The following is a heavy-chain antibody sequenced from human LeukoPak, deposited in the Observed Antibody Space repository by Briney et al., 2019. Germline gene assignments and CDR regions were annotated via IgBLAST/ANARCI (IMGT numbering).Heavy chain of an antibody. Sequence: PSETLSLTCTVSGGSISSSSYYWGWIRQPPGKGLEWIGSIYYSGSTYYNPSLKSRVTISVDTSKNQFSLKLSSVTAADTAVYYCAREPSGEWGQGTMVTVSS. J-gene: IGHJ3*01. V-gene: IGHV4-39*02. CDR2: IYYSGST. D-gene: IGHD2-15*01. CDR3: AREPSGE. CDR1: GGSISSSSYY.